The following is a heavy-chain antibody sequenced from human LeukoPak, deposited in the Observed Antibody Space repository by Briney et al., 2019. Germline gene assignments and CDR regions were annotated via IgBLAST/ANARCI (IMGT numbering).Heavy chain of an antibody. CDR3: ARDLGRDGRAFDI. CDR2: ISGSGGST. J-gene: IGHJ3*02. Sequence: SGGSLRLSCAASGFTFSSYAISWVRQAPGKGLEWVSVISGSGGSTYYADSVKGRFTISRDNAQNALYLQMNSLRAEDTAVYYCARDLGRDGRAFDIWGQGTMVTVSP. CDR1: GFTFSSYA. D-gene: IGHD5-24*01. V-gene: IGHV3-23*01.